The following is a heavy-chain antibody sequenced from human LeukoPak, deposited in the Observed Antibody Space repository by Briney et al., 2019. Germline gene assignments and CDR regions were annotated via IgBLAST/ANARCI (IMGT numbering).Heavy chain of an antibody. V-gene: IGHV3-48*03. CDR3: ARDGTPHYTTGWVFFDY. D-gene: IGHD6-25*01. CDR1: GFTFSDYE. CDR2: IGGSGSAI. J-gene: IGHJ4*02. Sequence: GGSLRLSCAASGFTFSDYEMNWVRQASGKGLEWLSYIGGSGSAIHYADSVKGRFTISRDNAENSLYLQMNSLRAEDTAVYYCARDGTPHYTTGWVFFDYWGQGTLVTVSS.